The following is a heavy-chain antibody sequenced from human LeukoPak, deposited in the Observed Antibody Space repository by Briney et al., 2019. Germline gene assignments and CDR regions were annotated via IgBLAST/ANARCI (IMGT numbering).Heavy chain of an antibody. V-gene: IGHV3-15*01. D-gene: IGHD3-10*01. CDR1: GFTFSNAW. J-gene: IGHJ3*02. Sequence: PGGSLRLSCAASGFTFSNAWMGWVRQAPGKGLEWVGRIKSKTDGGTTDYAAPVKGRFTISRDDSKNTLYLQMNSLKTEDTAVYYCTTWLLWFGELLSFDIWGQGTMVTVSS. CDR2: IKSKTDGGTT. CDR3: TTWLLWFGELLSFDI.